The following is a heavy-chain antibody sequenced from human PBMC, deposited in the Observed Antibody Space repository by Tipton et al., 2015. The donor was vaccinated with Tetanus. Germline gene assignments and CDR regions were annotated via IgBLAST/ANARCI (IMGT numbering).Heavy chain of an antibody. J-gene: IGHJ4*02. CDR3: GGAGGGGRRINGPAGIDY. CDR1: GYTLTSYH. Sequence: QSGPEVKKPGASVKVSCKASGYTLTSYHMHWVRQAPGQGLEWMGIINPIGGSTSYAQKFQGRITMTGDTSTSTVYMDLNSLRSEDGAGYYWGGAGGGGRRINGPAGIDYWGQGTLVTVSS. V-gene: IGHV1-46*01. D-gene: IGHD1-20*01. CDR2: INPIGGST.